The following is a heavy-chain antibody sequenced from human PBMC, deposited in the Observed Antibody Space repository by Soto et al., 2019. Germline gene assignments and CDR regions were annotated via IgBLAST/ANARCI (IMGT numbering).Heavy chain of an antibody. D-gene: IGHD6-13*01. CDR3: AIEAAGFFGYFQH. Sequence: ASLKVSCKASGYTFTSYAMHWVRQAPGQRLEWMGWINAGNGNTKYSQKFQGRVTITRDTSASTAYMELSSLRSEDTAVYYCAIEAAGFFGYFQHWGQGTLVTVSS. V-gene: IGHV1-3*01. CDR1: GYTFTSYA. J-gene: IGHJ1*01. CDR2: INAGNGNT.